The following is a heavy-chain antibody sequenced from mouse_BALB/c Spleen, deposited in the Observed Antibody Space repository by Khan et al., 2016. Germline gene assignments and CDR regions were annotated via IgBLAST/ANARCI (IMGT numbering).Heavy chain of an antibody. V-gene: IGHV1-15*01. CDR2: IHPGNGGS. CDR1: GYTFTDYE. Sequence: QVQLQQSGAELVRPGASVKLSCKALGYTFTDYEMHWVKQTPVRGLEWIGAIHPGNGGSAYNHKFKGKSTLTADISTNTAYMKLSSLTAEDSAVYFCTKGLRRGYYFDYWGQGTTLTVSS. J-gene: IGHJ2*01. CDR3: TKGLRRGYYFDY. D-gene: IGHD2-4*01.